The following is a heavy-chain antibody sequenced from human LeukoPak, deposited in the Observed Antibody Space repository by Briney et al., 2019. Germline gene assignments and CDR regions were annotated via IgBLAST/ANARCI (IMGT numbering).Heavy chain of an antibody. Sequence: GGSLRLSCAASGFTFNSYSMNWVRQAPGKGLEWVSYISSSSSTIYYADSVKGRFTISRDNAKNSLYLQMNSLRDEDTAVYYCARVWSTVTPSAFDIWGQGTMVTVSS. CDR2: ISSSSSTI. CDR3: ARVWSTVTPSAFDI. CDR1: GFTFNSYS. D-gene: IGHD4-17*01. V-gene: IGHV3-48*02. J-gene: IGHJ3*02.